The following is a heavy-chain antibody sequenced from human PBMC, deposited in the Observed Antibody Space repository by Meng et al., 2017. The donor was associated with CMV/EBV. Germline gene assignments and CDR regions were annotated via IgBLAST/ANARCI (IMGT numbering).Heavy chain of an antibody. D-gene: IGHD3-16*01. J-gene: IGHJ4*02. CDR1: GASIKNYN. CDR2: IQVIGHT. Sequence: GPGLLKPSGPLSLTCIVSGASIKNYNWNWVRQPAGQGLEWIGLIQVIGHTVYNPSLKSRVTVSLDASKSQFSLTLNSVTAADTATYYCAGSRPGGGACDYWGQGILVTVSS. V-gene: IGHV4-4*07. CDR3: AGSRPGGGACDY.